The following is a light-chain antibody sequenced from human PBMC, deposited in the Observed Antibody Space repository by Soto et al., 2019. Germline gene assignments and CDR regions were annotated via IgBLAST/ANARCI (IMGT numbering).Light chain of an antibody. Sequence: DIQMTHSPSSLSASVGDRATTTCQASQDMRFYLNWLQQKPGKSHKLLIYDASNLERGVPSRFSGSGSGTDFTFTISSLQAEDTATYYCQQYDDIPPMTFGGGTKVEI. CDR2: DAS. CDR3: QQYDDIPPMT. V-gene: IGKV1-33*01. CDR1: QDMRFY. J-gene: IGKJ4*01.